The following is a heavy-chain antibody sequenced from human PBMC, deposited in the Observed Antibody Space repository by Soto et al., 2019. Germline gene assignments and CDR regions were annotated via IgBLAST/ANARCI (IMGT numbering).Heavy chain of an antibody. CDR3: ASRSGELFYYYYGMDV. D-gene: IGHD3-10*01. CDR2: IYYSGST. CDR1: GGTISSWY. V-gene: IGHV4-59*04. Sequence: SETLSLTCTVSGGTISSWYWSWIRQPPGKGLEWIGYIYYSGSTYYNPSLKSRVTISVDTSKNQFSLKLSSVTAADTAVYYCASRSGELFYYYYGMDVWGQGTTVTVSS. J-gene: IGHJ6*02.